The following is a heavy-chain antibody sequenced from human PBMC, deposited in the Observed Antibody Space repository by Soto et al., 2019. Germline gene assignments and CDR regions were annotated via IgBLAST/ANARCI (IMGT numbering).Heavy chain of an antibody. CDR2: IIPIFGTA. V-gene: IGHV1-69*13. CDR3: ARDKKIVVVTHPFFDY. J-gene: IGHJ4*02. CDR1: GGTFSSYA. D-gene: IGHD3-22*01. Sequence: SVKVSCKASGGTFSSYAISWVRQAPGQGLEWMGGIIPIFGTANYAQKFQGRVTITADESTSTAYMELSSLRSDDTAVYYCARDKKIVVVTHPFFDYWGQGTLVTVSS.